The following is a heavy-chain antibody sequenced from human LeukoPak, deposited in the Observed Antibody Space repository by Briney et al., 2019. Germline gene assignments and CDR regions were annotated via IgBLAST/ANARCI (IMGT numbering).Heavy chain of an antibody. CDR1: GFTVSSNY. V-gene: IGHV3-53*01. D-gene: IGHD3-16*01. CDR3: ARDRVVLGELN. CDR2: IYSGGST. J-gene: IGHJ4*02. Sequence: GGSLRLSCAASGFTVSSNYMSWVRQAPGKGLEWVSVIYSGGSTYYADSVKGRFTISRDNSKNTLYLQMNSLRAEDTAVYYCARDRVVLGELNWGQGTLVTVSS.